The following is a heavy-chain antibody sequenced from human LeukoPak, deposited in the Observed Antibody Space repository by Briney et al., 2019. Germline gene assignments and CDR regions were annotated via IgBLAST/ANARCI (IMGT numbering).Heavy chain of an antibody. CDR3: ARGYSYGYYFDY. Sequence: GGSLRLSCAASGFTFNSYWVTWVRQAPGKGLECVANIKQDGREKYYVDSVKGRFTISRDNAKNSLYLQMNSLRAEDTAVYYCARGYSYGYYFDYWGQGTLVTVSS. CDR1: GFTFNSYW. CDR2: IKQDGREK. V-gene: IGHV3-7*03. D-gene: IGHD5-18*01. J-gene: IGHJ4*02.